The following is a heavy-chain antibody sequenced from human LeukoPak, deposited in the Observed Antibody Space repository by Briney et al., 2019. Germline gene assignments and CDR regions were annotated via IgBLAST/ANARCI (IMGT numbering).Heavy chain of an antibody. Sequence: GGSLRLSCAASGFTFSSYAMTWVRQAPGKGLEWVSGISGSGGSTYYAESVKGRFTISRDNSKNTLYLQMNSLRAEDTALYYCAKDPDWGSSWFDPWGQGTLVTVSS. J-gene: IGHJ5*02. CDR3: AKDPDWGSSWFDP. D-gene: IGHD2-21*01. CDR1: GFTFSSYA. CDR2: ISGSGGST. V-gene: IGHV3-23*01.